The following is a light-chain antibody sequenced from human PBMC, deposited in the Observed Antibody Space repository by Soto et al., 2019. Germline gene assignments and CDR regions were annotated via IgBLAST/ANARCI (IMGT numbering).Light chain of an antibody. CDR1: QSVSNSY. V-gene: IGKV3-20*01. J-gene: IGKJ1*01. CDR2: GAS. CDR3: QQYGNSGT. Sequence: EIVLTQSPGTLSLSPGESETISCLASQSVSNSYLAWYQQTPGQAPRLLIYGASNRATGLPDRFSGSGSGTDFPLTISRLEPEDFAVYCCQQYGNSGTFGQGTKVDI.